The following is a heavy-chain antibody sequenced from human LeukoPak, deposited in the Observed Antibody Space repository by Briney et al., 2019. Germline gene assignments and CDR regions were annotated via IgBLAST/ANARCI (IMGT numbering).Heavy chain of an antibody. CDR3: ARRRLANKKYYYYYYGLDV. V-gene: IGHV5-51*01. CDR2: IYPGDSDT. J-gene: IGHJ6*02. D-gene: IGHD3-9*01. CDR1: GYSFANYF. Sequence: GESLKISCKGSGYSFANYFIAWVRQMPGKGLEWMGIIYPGDSDTRYSPSFQGQVTISADKSINTAYLQWSSLKASDTAMYYCARRRLANKKYYYYYYGLDVWGRGTTVTVSS.